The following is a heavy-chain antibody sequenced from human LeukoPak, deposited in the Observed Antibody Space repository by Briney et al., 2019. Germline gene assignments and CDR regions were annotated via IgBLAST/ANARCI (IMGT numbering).Heavy chain of an antibody. J-gene: IGHJ4*02. D-gene: IGHD6-13*01. CDR3: ARASSPYRQQLVPNY. CDR2: IIPIFGTA. Sequence: ASVKVSCKASGGTFSSYAISWVRQAPGQGLEWMGGIIPIFGTANYARKFQGRVTITADESTSTAYMELSSLRSEDTAVYYCARASSPYRQQLVPNYWGQGTLVTVSS. CDR1: GGTFSSYA. V-gene: IGHV1-69*13.